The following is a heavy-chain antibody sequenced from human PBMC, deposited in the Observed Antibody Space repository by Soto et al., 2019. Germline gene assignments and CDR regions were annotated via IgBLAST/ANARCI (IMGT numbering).Heavy chain of an antibody. CDR1: AGSISSNY. CDR3: TIGAGWTTDY. J-gene: IGHJ4*02. D-gene: IGHD6-19*01. CDR2: IHHSGST. V-gene: IGHV4-59*01. Sequence: QVQLQESGPGLVRPSETLSLTCTVSAGSISSNYWNWIRQAPGKGLEWIGLIHHSGSTNYNPSRKSRGTISLDTSKNQLSLKLSSVTAADTAVYYCTIGAGWTTDYWGQGTLVTVSS.